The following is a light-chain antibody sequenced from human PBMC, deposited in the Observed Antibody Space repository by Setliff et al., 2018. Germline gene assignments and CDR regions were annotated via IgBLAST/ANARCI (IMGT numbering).Light chain of an antibody. Sequence: QSALTQSAPVSGSPGQSITISCTGTSSDVGAYNYVSWYQQHPRQAPKLMIYDVSKRPSGVSYRFSGSKSGNTASLTISGLQAGDEADYFCTSYASGSTYVVFGGGTKVTVL. CDR2: DVS. CDR3: TSYASGSTYVV. V-gene: IGLV2-14*03. J-gene: IGLJ2*01. CDR1: SSDVGAYNY.